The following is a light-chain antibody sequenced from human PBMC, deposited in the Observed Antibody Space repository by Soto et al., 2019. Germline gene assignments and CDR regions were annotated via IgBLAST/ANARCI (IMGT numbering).Light chain of an antibody. CDR2: EGT. J-gene: IGLJ1*01. V-gene: IGLV2-23*01. Sequence: QSALTQPASVSGSAGQSITISCTGTTSFVGTYNFVSWYQQHPGKASQVLIYEGTKRPSGVSNRFSGSTSGSTASLTISGLQTEDEADYYCCSYVGASIYVFGTGTKLTVL. CDR1: TSFVGTYNF. CDR3: CSYVGASIYV.